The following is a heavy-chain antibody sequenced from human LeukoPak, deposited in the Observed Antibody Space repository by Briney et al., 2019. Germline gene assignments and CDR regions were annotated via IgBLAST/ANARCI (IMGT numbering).Heavy chain of an antibody. Sequence: SETLSLTCAVYGGSFSGYYWSWIRQPPGKGLEWIGEINHSGSTNYNPSLKSRVTMSVDTSKNQFSLKLSSVTAADTAVYYCARDTSSGFGDAFDIWGQGTMVTVSS. CDR2: INHSGST. CDR3: ARDTSSGFGDAFDI. J-gene: IGHJ3*02. V-gene: IGHV4-34*01. CDR1: GGSFSGYY. D-gene: IGHD3-10*01.